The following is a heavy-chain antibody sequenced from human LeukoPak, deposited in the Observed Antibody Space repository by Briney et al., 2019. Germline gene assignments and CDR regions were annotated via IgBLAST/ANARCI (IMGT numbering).Heavy chain of an antibody. J-gene: IGHJ4*02. V-gene: IGHV5-51*01. CDR3: ARRPSSSPGDY. Sequence: GESLRISCKGSGYSFTNYWIAWVRQMPGKGLEWMGIIYPGDSDARYSPSFQGQVTISADKSTSTAYLQWSSLKASDTAMYYCARRPSSSPGDYWGQGTLVTVSS. CDR1: GYSFTNYW. D-gene: IGHD6-13*01. CDR2: IYPGDSDA.